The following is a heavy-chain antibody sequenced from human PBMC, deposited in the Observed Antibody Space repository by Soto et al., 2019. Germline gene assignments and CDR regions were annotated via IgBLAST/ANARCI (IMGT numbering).Heavy chain of an antibody. V-gene: IGHV1-18*01. D-gene: IGHD5-18*01. Sequence: GASVKVSCKASGYTFSNYGISWVRQGPGQGLEWMGWISGYNGNTHYEEKVQDRIKMTTDTSTSTTYLELRSLRSDDTAAYFCARDPGFGFGYSYAFAMDVWGQGTTVTVS. J-gene: IGHJ6*02. CDR1: GYTFSNYG. CDR2: ISGYNGNT. CDR3: ARDPGFGFGYSYAFAMDV.